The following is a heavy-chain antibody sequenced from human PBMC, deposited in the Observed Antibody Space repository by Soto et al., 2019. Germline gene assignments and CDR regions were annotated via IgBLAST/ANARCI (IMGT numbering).Heavy chain of an antibody. J-gene: IGHJ6*02. CDR1: GGSISSGGYS. D-gene: IGHD4-17*01. CDR2: IYHSGYT. Sequence: QLQLQESGSGLVKPSQTLSLTCAVSGGSISSGGYSWSWIRQPPGKGLEWIGYIYHSGYTYYNPSLQSGVTISVDRSKNQFSLKLSSVTAADTAVSYCARAHYCDYGYGMDVWGQGTTVTVSS. CDR3: ARAHYCDYGYGMDV. V-gene: IGHV4-30-2*01.